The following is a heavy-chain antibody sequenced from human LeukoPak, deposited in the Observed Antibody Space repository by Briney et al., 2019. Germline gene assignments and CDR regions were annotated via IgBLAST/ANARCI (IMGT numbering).Heavy chain of an antibody. J-gene: IGHJ4*02. CDR1: GYSFTTYW. Sequence: GESLKISCKASGYSFTTYWIGWLLQMPGKGLEWMGIIDPSDSDTRYTPSFQGQVTISADKSLTTAYLQGNSLKASDTALYYCARQTAMGRSGDYWGQGTLVTVSS. D-gene: IGHD5-18*01. V-gene: IGHV5-51*01. CDR3: ARQTAMGRSGDY. CDR2: IDPSDSDT.